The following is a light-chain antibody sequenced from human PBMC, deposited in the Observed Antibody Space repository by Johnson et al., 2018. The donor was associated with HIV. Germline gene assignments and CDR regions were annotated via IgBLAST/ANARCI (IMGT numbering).Light chain of an antibody. V-gene: IGLV1-51*01. CDR3: GTWDSSLSVNYV. Sequence: QSVLTQPPSVSAAPGQKVTISCSGSSSNIGNNYVSWYQQLPGTAPKVLIYDNNKRPSGIPDRFSGSKSGTSATLGITGLQTGDEADYYCGTWDSSLSVNYVFGTGTKVTVL. CDR2: DNN. CDR1: SSNIGNNY. J-gene: IGLJ1*01.